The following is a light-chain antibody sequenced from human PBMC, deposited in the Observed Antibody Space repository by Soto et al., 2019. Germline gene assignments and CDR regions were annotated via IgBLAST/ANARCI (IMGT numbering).Light chain of an antibody. CDR2: DVS. CDR1: RSDVGGYNY. J-gene: IGLJ1*01. CDR3: SSYTSSRTL. Sequence: QSALTQPASVSGSPGQSITISCTGTRSDVGGYNYVSCYQQHPGKAPKLMIYDVSNRPSGISNRCSGYKSGNTASLTISGRQAEDEGDYYCSSYTSSRTLFGTGTQVTAL. V-gene: IGLV2-14*01.